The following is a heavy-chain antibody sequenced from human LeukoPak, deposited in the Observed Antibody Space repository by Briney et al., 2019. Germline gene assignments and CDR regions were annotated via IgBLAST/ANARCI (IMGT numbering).Heavy chain of an antibody. Sequence: PGGSLRLSCAASGFTFSSYGMHWVRPAPGKGLEWVAVIWYDGSNKYYADSVKGRFTISRDNSKNTLYLQMNSLRAEDTAVYYCARDGDCGGDCYNYYGMDVWGQGTTVTVSS. CDR1: GFTFSSYG. J-gene: IGHJ6*02. CDR2: IWYDGSNK. CDR3: ARDGDCGGDCYNYYGMDV. D-gene: IGHD2-21*02. V-gene: IGHV3-33*01.